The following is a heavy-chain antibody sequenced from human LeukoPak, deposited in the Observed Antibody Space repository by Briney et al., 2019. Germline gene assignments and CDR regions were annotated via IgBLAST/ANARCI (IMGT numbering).Heavy chain of an antibody. CDR2: ISYEGSDK. J-gene: IGHJ3*01. CDR3: AICLCYCRTNSLGNDAFHL. V-gene: IGHV3-30-3*01. CDR1: GFTFRNYA. Sequence: GGSLRLSCTASGFTFRNYAMHWLRQAPGKGLEWVAGISYEGSDKYYADSVKGRFTISRDNSKNTLFVQMNSLIADDTALYYFAICLCYCRTNSLGNDAFHLWGQGTMVTVSS. D-gene: IGHD2-2*01.